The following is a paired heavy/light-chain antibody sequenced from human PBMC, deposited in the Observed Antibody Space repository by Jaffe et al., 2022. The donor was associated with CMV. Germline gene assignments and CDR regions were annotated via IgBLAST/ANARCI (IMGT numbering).Light chain of an antibody. J-gene: IGLJ2*01. CDR3: QVWDNSSDQDVI. V-gene: IGLV3-21*04. CDR1: NFGGKS. Sequence: SYVLTQPPSVSVAPGKTAKITCGGNNFGGKSVHWYQQKPGQAPILIISYDNDRPSGIPERFSGSNSGNTATLTITRVEVGDEADYYCQVWDNSSDQDVIFGGGTKLTVL. CDR2: YDN.
Heavy chain of an antibody. V-gene: IGHV4-39*01. CDR3: ARQQAYSSLGWVDP. D-gene: IGHD6-13*01. CDR1: GGSINNNIHY. CDR2: IYYSGNT. J-gene: IGHJ5*02. Sequence: QLQLQESGPGLVKPSETLSLTCTVSGGSINNNIHYWGWIRQPPGKGLEWIGSIYYSGNTYYNSSLKSRVTISVDRSKNQFSLKLNSVTAADTAVYYCARQQAYSSLGWVDPWGQGTLVTVSS.